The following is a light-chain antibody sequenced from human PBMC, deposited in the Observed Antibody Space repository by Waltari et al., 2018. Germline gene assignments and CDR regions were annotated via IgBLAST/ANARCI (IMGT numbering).Light chain of an antibody. Sequence: EXVMXXXPATLXVSXGERATLSCRASQSVSSNLAWYQQKPGQAPRLLIYGASTRATGXPARFSGSGSGTEFTLTXXSLQSEDXXVYYCXXXXNWRGYTXXXXTXLEXK. CDR2: GAS. CDR1: QSVSSN. V-gene: IGKV3-15*01. J-gene: IGKJ2*01. CDR3: XXXXNWRGYT.